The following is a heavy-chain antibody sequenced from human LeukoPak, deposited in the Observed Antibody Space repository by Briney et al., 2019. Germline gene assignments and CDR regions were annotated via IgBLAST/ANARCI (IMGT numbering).Heavy chain of an antibody. V-gene: IGHV4-31*03. CDR2: IYYSGST. D-gene: IGHD3-3*01. J-gene: IGHJ5*02. Sequence: SQTLSLTCTVSGGSIRSGGYYWSWIRQHPGKGLEWIGYIYYSGSTYYNPSLKSRVTILVDTSKNQFSLKLSSVTAADTAVYYCARGTPITIFGTNWFDPWGQGTLVTVSS. CDR1: GGSIRSGGYY. CDR3: ARGTPITIFGTNWFDP.